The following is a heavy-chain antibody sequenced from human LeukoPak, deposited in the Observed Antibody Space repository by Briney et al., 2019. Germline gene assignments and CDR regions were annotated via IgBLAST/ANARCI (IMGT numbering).Heavy chain of an antibody. CDR2: IYYSGST. J-gene: IGHJ6*02. CDR1: GXXXXYY. Sequence: GXXXXYYXXWIRQPPGKGLEWIGYIYYSGSTNYNPSLKSRVTISVDTSKNQFSLKLSSVTAADTAVYYCARVSEYYYYGMDVWGQGTTVTVSS. V-gene: IGHV4-59*01. CDR3: ARVSEYYYYGMDV.